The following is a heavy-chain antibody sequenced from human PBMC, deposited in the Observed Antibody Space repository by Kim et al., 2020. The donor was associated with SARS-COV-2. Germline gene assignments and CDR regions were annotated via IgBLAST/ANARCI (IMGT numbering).Heavy chain of an antibody. CDR2: ISWNSGSI. Sequence: GGSLRLSCAASGFTFDDYAMHWVRQAPGKGLEWVSGISWNSGSIGYADSVKGRFTISRDNAKNSLYLQMNSLRAEDTALYYCAKDTLRYSSSSEFGAFDIWGQGTMVTVSS. CDR1: GFTFDDYA. D-gene: IGHD6-6*01. J-gene: IGHJ3*02. V-gene: IGHV3-9*01. CDR3: AKDTLRYSSSSEFGAFDI.